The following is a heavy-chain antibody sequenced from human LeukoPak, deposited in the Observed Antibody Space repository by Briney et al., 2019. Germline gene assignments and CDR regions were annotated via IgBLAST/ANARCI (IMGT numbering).Heavy chain of an antibody. CDR3: ARDGRADYYDSRGGNNPNVDY. CDR2: ISAYNGNT. J-gene: IGHJ4*02. V-gene: IGHV1-18*01. Sequence: GASVKVSCKASGYTFTSYGISWVRQAPGQGLEWMGWISAYNGNTNYAQKLQGRVTMTTDTSTSTAYMELRSLRSDDTAVYYCARDGRADYYDSRGGNNPNVDYWGQGTLVTVSS. CDR1: GYTFTSYG. D-gene: IGHD3-22*01.